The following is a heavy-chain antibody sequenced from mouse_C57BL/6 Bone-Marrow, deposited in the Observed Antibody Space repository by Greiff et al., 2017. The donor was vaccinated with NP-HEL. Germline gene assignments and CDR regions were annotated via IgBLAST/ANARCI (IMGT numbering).Heavy chain of an antibody. D-gene: IGHD4-1*01. J-gene: IGHJ2*01. CDR2: INYDGSST. Sequence: EVMLVESEGGLVQPGSSMKLSCTASGFTFSDYYMARVRQVPEKGLEWVANINYDGSSTYYLDSLKSRFIISRDNAKNILYLQMSSLKSEDTATYYCARDSPGTLDYWGQGTTLTVSS. V-gene: IGHV5-16*01. CDR1: GFTFSDYY. CDR3: ARDSPGTLDY.